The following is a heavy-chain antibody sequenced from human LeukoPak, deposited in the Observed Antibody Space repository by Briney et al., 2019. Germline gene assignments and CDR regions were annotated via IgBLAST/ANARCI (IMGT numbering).Heavy chain of an antibody. D-gene: IGHD3-9*01. CDR1: GGSISSYY. Sequence: PSETLSLTCTVSGGSISSYYWSWIRQPPGKGLEWIGYIYYSGSTNYNPSLKSRVTISVDTSKNQFSLKLSSVTAADTAVYYCARDFEYYDILTGYYSYYFDYWGQGTLVTVSS. CDR3: ARDFEYYDILTGYYSYYFDY. CDR2: IYYSGST. V-gene: IGHV4-59*01. J-gene: IGHJ4*02.